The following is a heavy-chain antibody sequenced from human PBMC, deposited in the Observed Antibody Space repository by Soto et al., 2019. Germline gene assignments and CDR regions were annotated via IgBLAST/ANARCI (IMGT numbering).Heavy chain of an antibody. V-gene: IGHV3-74*01. J-gene: IGHJ6*02. CDR3: ATERWLRDSGQYFYYGMDV. D-gene: IGHD5-12*01. CDR1: GFTFSSYW. Sequence: EVQLVESGGGLVQPGGSLRLSCAASGFTFSSYWMLWVRQAPGKGLVWVSSIKGDGSSTNYADSVKGRFTISRDNGKNTLELQMNSLRAEDTAVYCCATERWLRDSGQYFYYGMDVWGRGTMVTVSS. CDR2: IKGDGSST.